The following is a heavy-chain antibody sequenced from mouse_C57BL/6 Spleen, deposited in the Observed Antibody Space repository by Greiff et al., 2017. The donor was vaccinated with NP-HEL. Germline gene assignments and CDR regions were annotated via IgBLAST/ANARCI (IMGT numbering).Heavy chain of an antibody. D-gene: IGHD2-3*01. CDR3: AREGYYVSAMDY. CDR2: IHPNSGST. V-gene: IGHV1-64*01. Sequence: QVQLQQPGAELVKPGASVKLSCKASGYTFTSYWMHWVKQRPGQGLEWIGMIHPNSGSTNYNEKFKSKATLTVDKSSSTAYMQLSSLTSEDSAVYYCAREGYYVSAMDYWGQGTSVTGSS. J-gene: IGHJ4*01. CDR1: GYTFTSYW.